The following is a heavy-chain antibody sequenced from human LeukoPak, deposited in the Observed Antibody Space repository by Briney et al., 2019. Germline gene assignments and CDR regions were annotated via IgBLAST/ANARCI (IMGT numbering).Heavy chain of an antibody. CDR2: ISAYNGNT. V-gene: IGHV1-18*01. CDR1: GYTFTSYG. Sequence: ASVKVSCKASGYTFTSYGISWVGQARGQGLEWMGWISAYNGNTNYAQKLQGRVTMTTDTSTRTAYMELRSLRSDDTAVYYCARAGYCSSTSCPYNNWFDPWGQGTLVTVSS. J-gene: IGHJ5*02. D-gene: IGHD2-2*01. CDR3: ARAGYCSSTSCPYNNWFDP.